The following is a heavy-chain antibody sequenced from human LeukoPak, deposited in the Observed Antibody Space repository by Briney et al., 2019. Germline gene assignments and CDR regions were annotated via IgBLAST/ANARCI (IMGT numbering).Heavy chain of an antibody. CDR1: GFTFSSFG. V-gene: IGHV3-30*18. CDR3: AKSHPPTVTTEEGEYLQH. CDR2: ISFDGSNQ. D-gene: IGHD4-17*01. J-gene: IGHJ1*01. Sequence: GGSLRLSCAASGFTFSSFGMHWVRQAPGQGLEWVAVISFDGSNQYYADSVKGRFTIYRDNFKNTVYLQMNSLRAEETAVYYCAKSHPPTVTTEEGEYLQHWGQATLVTVSS.